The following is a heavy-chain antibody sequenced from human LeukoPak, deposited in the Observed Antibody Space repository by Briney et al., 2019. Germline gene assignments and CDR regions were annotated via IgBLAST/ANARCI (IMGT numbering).Heavy chain of an antibody. J-gene: IGHJ4*02. CDR3: ARTITMIVVVITYYFDY. CDR2: ISGSGDST. D-gene: IGHD3-22*01. V-gene: IGHV3-23*01. Sequence: PGGSLRLSCVVSEFTFSSYSMSWVRQAPGKGLEWVSAISGSGDSTYYADSVKGRFTISRDNSKNTLYLQMNSLRAEDTAVYYCARTITMIVVVITYYFDYWGQGTLVTVSS. CDR1: EFTFSSYS.